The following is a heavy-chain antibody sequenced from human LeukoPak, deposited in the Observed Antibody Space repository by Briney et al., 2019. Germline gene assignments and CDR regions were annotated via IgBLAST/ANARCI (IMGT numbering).Heavy chain of an antibody. V-gene: IGHV3-11*04. CDR1: GFMFSDYY. J-gene: IGHJ4*02. CDR2: ISNSGNTI. Sequence: GGSLRLSCAASGFMFSDYYMIWIRQAPGKGLEWVSYISNSGNTIHYADSVKGRFTISRDNAKNSLYPQMNSLRAEDTAMYYCARRSTIFGVVIYFDYWGQGTLVTVSS. CDR3: ARRSTIFGVVIYFDY. D-gene: IGHD3-3*02.